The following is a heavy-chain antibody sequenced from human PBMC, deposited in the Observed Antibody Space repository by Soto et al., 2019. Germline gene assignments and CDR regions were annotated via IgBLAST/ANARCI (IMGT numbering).Heavy chain of an antibody. V-gene: IGHV1-18*01. CDR2: ISAHNGNT. J-gene: IGHJ4*02. D-gene: IGHD1-1*01. Sequence: QVHLVQSGAEVKKPGASVKVSCKGSGYAFTTYGITWVRQAPGQGLEWMGWISAHNGNTNYAQKLQGRVTVPRDTSTSTAYMELRSLRSDATSVYYCARGGYGDYWGQGALVTVSS. CDR3: ARGGYGDY. CDR1: GYAFTTYG.